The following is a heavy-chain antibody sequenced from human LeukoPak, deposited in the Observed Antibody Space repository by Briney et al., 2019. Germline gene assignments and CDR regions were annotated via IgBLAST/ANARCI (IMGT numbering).Heavy chain of an antibody. Sequence: GGSLRLSCAASGFTFSSYAMHWVRQAPGKGLEWVAVISYDGSNKYYADSVKGRFTISRDNSKNTLYLQMNSLRAEDTAVYYCANSWDGSYYFDYWGQGTLVTVSS. CDR2: ISYDGSNK. J-gene: IGHJ4*02. CDR3: ANSWDGSYYFDY. D-gene: IGHD1-26*01. CDR1: GFTFSSYA. V-gene: IGHV3-30-3*01.